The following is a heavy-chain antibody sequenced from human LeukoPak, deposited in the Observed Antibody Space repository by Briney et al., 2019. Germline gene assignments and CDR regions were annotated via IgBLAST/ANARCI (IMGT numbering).Heavy chain of an antibody. CDR3: GRGNVADY. CDR2: ISSSSSYI. V-gene: IGHV3-21*01. J-gene: IGHJ4*02. CDR1: GFTFSGYT. D-gene: IGHD2-15*01. Sequence: KTGGSLRLSCAASGFTFSGYTMNWVRQAPGKGLEWVSCISSSSSYIYYADSVKGRFTISRDNAKNSVYLQMNSLRAEDTAVYYCGRGNVADYWGQGTLVTVSS.